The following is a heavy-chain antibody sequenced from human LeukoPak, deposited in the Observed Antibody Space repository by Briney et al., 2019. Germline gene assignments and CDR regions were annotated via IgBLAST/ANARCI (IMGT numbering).Heavy chain of an antibody. V-gene: IGHV3-7*01. CDR1: GFTFSMYS. Sequence: PGGSLRLSCAVSGFTFSMYSMSWVRQAPGKGLEWVALIKQDASAKDYVDSLKGRVTISRDNAKNSLYLEMNSLRVDDTAVYYCARWRGGQFEFDSWGQGTLVTVSS. D-gene: IGHD3-16*01. CDR3: ARWRGGQFEFDS. CDR2: IKQDASAK. J-gene: IGHJ4*02.